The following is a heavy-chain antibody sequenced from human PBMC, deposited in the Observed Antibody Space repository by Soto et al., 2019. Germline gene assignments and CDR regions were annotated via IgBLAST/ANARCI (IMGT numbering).Heavy chain of an antibody. CDR2: ILVGGST. Sequence: GWSLRLSCAVSGFICSSYDMSWVRQAPGKGLEWVSTILVGGSTHYEDSVKGRFTISRDTSKNTVYLQMNSLTAGDTAVYYCAKATATGGGAFEICGQGTMVTV. CDR1: GFICSSYD. CDR3: AKATATGGGAFEI. J-gene: IGHJ3*02. D-gene: IGHD2-8*02. V-gene: IGHV3-23*01.